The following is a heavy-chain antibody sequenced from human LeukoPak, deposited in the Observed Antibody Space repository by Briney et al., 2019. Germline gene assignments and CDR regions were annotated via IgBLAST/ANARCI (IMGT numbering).Heavy chain of an antibody. CDR2: IYHSGST. D-gene: IGHD5-24*01. J-gene: IGHJ4*02. V-gene: IGHV4-30-2*01. CDR1: GGSFSGYY. CDR3: ARSEMATIHFDY. Sequence: SETLSLTCAVYGGSFSGYYWSWIRQPPGKGLEWIGYIYHSGSTYYNPSLKSRVTISVDRSKNQFSLKLSSVTAADTAVYYCARSEMATIHFDYWGQGTLVTVSS.